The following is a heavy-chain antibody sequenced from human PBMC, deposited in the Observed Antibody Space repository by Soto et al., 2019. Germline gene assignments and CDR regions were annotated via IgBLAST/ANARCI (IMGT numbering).Heavy chain of an antibody. J-gene: IGHJ5*02. D-gene: IGHD3-10*01. CDR1: GGSISSSSYY. Sequence: QLQLQESGPGLVKPSETLSLTCTVSGGSISSSSYYWGWIRQPPGKGLEWIGSIYYSGSTYYNPSLKSRVTISVDTSKNQFSLKLSSVTAADTAVYYCARVGTEWGSGSHHWFDPWGQGTLVTVSS. CDR3: ARVGTEWGSGSHHWFDP. V-gene: IGHV4-39*01. CDR2: IYYSGST.